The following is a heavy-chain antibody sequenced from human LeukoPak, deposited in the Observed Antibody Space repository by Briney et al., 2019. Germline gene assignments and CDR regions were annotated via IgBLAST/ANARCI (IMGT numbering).Heavy chain of an antibody. CDR2: VYPGDSDI. V-gene: IGHV5-51*01. CDR1: GYSFTTYW. Sequence: GESLKISCKGSGYSFTTYWIGWVRQMPGKGLEWMGIVYPGDSDIRYSPSFQGQVTISADKSINTAYLQWSSLKASDTAMYYCARLIDGDYRSDYWGQGTLVTVSS. CDR3: ARLIDGDYRSDY. J-gene: IGHJ4*02. D-gene: IGHD4-17*01.